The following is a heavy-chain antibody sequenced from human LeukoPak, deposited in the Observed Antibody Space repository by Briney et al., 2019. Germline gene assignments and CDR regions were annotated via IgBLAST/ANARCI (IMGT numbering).Heavy chain of an antibody. D-gene: IGHD6-19*01. CDR1: EFTFSNYC. V-gene: IGHV3-74*01. CDR3: AKDRIAVADFRVKFDY. Sequence: QAGGSLRLSCAASEFTFSNYCIHWVRQAPGKGLVWVSRINSDGSSTSYADSVKGRFTISRDNSKNTVYLQMDSLRAEDTAVYYCAKDRIAVADFRVKFDYWGQGTLVTVSS. J-gene: IGHJ4*02. CDR2: INSDGSST.